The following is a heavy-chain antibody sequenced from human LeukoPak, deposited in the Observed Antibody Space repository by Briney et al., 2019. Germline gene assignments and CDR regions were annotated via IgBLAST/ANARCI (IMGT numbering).Heavy chain of an antibody. V-gene: IGHV1-18*01. Sequence: GASVKVSCKASGYTFTSYGISWVRQAPGQGLEWMGWISAYNGNTNYAQKLQGRVTMTTDTSTSTAYMELRSLRSDDTAVYYCARDRRYNWNSGPTLDYWGQGTLVTVSS. CDR2: ISAYNGNT. CDR1: GYTFTSYG. J-gene: IGHJ4*02. D-gene: IGHD1-7*01. CDR3: ARDRRYNWNSGPTLDY.